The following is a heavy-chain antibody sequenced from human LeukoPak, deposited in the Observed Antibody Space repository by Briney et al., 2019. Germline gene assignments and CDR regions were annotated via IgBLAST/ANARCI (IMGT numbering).Heavy chain of an antibody. V-gene: IGHV3-23*01. D-gene: IGHD3-22*01. Sequence: GGSLRLSCAASGFTFSSYAMSWVRQAPGKGLEWVSAISGSGGSTYYADSVKGRFTISRDNTKNTLYLQMNSLRAEDTAVYYCAKDHDSSGYYDYWGQGTLVTVSS. CDR1: GFTFSSYA. J-gene: IGHJ4*02. CDR2: ISGSGGST. CDR3: AKDHDSSGYYDY.